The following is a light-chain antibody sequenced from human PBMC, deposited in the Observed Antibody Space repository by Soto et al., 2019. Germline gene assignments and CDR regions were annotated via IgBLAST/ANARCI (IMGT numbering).Light chain of an antibody. J-gene: IGLJ1*01. V-gene: IGLV2-14*01. Sequence: QPVLTQPASVSGSPGQSITISCTGTSSDVGGYNYVSWYQHHPGKAPRLMIYASSNRPSGVSPRFSGSRSGNTASLTISGLQAEDEADYYCSSYTSGSTLYVFGTGTKLTVL. CDR3: SSYTSGSTLYV. CDR1: SSDVGGYNY. CDR2: ASS.